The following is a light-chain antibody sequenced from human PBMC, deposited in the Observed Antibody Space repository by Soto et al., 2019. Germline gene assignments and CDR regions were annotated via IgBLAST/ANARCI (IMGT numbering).Light chain of an antibody. V-gene: IGKV1-12*01. CDR3: QQANSFPYT. Sequence: DIQMTQSPSSVSASVGDRVTITCRASQDITNWLAWYQQKPGKAPKLLIYAASSLQSGVPSRFSGSGSGTEFPLSINGLQPEDFASYYCQQANSFPYTFGQGTKLELK. CDR2: AAS. J-gene: IGKJ2*01. CDR1: QDITNW.